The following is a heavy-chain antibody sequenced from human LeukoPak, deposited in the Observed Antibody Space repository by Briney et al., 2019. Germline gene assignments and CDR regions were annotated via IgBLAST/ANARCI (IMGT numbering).Heavy chain of an antibody. D-gene: IGHD2-2*01. CDR1: GFTVSGSY. CDR3: ARGPCSSTTRYAGRNYFAY. CDR2: IYADGST. Sequence: GGSLRLSCAGSGFTVSGSYMSWVRQTPGKGLEWVSSIYADGSTSYVDSVKGRFTISRDTSKNTVSLQMNSPRDEDTAVYYCARGPCSSTTRYAGRNYFAYWGQGTLVTVSS. V-gene: IGHV3-53*01. J-gene: IGHJ4*02.